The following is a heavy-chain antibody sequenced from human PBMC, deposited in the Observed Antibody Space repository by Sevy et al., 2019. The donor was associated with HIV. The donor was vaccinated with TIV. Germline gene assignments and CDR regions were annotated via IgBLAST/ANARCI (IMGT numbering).Heavy chain of an antibody. CDR2: ISSSGSTT. J-gene: IGHJ4*02. V-gene: IGHV3-48*03. CDR3: ARDWGHYYDSSGYYPHDY. CDR1: GFTFSSYE. Sequence: GGSLRLSCAASGFTFSSYEMNWVRQAPGKGLEWVSYISSSGSTTYYADSVKGRFTISRDNAKNSLYLQMNSLRAEDTAVYYCARDWGHYYDSSGYYPHDYWGQGTLVTVSS. D-gene: IGHD3-22*01.